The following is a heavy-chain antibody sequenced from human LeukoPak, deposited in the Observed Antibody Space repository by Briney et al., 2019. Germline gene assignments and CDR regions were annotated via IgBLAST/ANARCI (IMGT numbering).Heavy chain of an antibody. Sequence: SQTLSLTCTVSGGSISSGSYYWSWIRQPAGKGLEWIGRIYTGGSTNYNPSLKSRVTISVDTSKNQFSLKLSSVTAADTAVYYCASRVVPVAKEANAFDIWGQGTMVTVSS. D-gene: IGHD2-2*01. J-gene: IGHJ3*02. CDR1: GGSISSGSYY. CDR3: ASRVVPVAKEANAFDI. V-gene: IGHV4-61*02. CDR2: IYTGGST.